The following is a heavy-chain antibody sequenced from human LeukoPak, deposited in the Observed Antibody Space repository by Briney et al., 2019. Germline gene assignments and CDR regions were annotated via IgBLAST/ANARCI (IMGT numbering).Heavy chain of an antibody. J-gene: IGHJ4*02. CDR1: RFTFSDYY. Sequence: GGSLRLSCAASRFTFSDYYMTWVRQAPGRGLEWVANIKEDGSEKNYVDSVKGRFTISRDNAKNSLYLQMNSLRAEDTAVYYCARILSGYDYYDYWGQGTLVTVSS. CDR3: ARILSGYDYYDY. D-gene: IGHD5-12*01. V-gene: IGHV3-7*01. CDR2: IKEDGSEK.